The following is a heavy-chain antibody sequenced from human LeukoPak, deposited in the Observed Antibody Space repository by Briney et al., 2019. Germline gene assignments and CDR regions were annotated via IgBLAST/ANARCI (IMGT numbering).Heavy chain of an antibody. J-gene: IGHJ3*02. Sequence: GGSLRLSCAASGLTFSSYEMNWVSQALGKGLEWVSYISSSGSSIYYAHSVKGRFTISRDNAKKSLYLQMHSLRAEDTAVYYCARDSHKFDSSGYYPDAFDMWGQGTMVTVSS. CDR1: GLTFSSYE. CDR2: ISSSGSSI. D-gene: IGHD3-22*01. CDR3: ARDSHKFDSSGYYPDAFDM. V-gene: IGHV3-48*03.